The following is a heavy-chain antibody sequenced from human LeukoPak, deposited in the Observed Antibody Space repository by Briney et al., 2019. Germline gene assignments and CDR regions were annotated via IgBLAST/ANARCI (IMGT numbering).Heavy chain of an antibody. CDR3: ASNRDGKFDY. Sequence: PGGSLRLSCAASGFTFSSDGMHWVRQAPGKGLEWVAFIRYDGSNTYYADSVKGRFTISRDNSKNTLYLQMNSLRAEEMALYYCASNRDGKFDYWGQGTLVTVSS. J-gene: IGHJ4*02. CDR2: IRYDGSNT. CDR1: GFTFSSDG. V-gene: IGHV3-30*02. D-gene: IGHD5-24*01.